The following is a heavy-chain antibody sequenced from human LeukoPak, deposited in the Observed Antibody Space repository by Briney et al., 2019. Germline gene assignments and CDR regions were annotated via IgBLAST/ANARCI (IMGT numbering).Heavy chain of an antibody. D-gene: IGHD3-22*01. J-gene: IGHJ4*02. V-gene: IGHV1-18*01. CDR1: DYTFTNYG. CDR3: ARDYYDSSGYYYVFAY. CDR2: ISAYNGNT. Sequence: ASVKVSCKASDYTFTNYGISWVRQAPGQGLEWMGWISAYNGNTNQAQTLQGRVTMTTDTSTRTAYMELRSLRSDDTAVYYCARDYYDSSGYYYVFAYWGQGTLVTVSS.